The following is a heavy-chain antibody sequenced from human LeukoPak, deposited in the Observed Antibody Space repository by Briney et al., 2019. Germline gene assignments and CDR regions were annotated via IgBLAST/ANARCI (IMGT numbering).Heavy chain of an antibody. CDR1: GFTFSSYA. CDR3: ARGGWELLHRDGWEANY. Sequence: GRSLRLSCAASGFTFSSYAMHWVRQAPGKGLEWVAVISYDGSNKYYADSVEGRFTISRDNSKNTLYLQMNSLRAEDTAVYYCARGGWELLHRDGWEANYWGQGTLVTVSS. J-gene: IGHJ4*02. D-gene: IGHD1-26*01. CDR2: ISYDGSNK. V-gene: IGHV3-30-3*01.